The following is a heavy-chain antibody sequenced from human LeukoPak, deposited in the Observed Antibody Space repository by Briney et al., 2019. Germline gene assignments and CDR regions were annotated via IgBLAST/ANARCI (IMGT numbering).Heavy chain of an antibody. CDR1: AFTFSSYG. CDR2: IRYDGSNK. Sequence: PGGSMRLSCVPSAFTFSSYGMHWVRQAPGKGLEWVAFIRYDGSNKYYADSVKGRFTISRDNSKNTLYLQMNSLRAEDTAVYYCAKAQWGPFYYWGQGTLVTVSS. D-gene: IGHD3-16*01. J-gene: IGHJ4*02. V-gene: IGHV3-30*02. CDR3: AKAQWGPFYY.